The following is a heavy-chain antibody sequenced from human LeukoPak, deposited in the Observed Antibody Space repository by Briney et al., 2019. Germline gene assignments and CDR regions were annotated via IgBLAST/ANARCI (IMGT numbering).Heavy chain of an antibody. Sequence: GASVKVSCKASGYTFTSYGISWVRQAPGQGLEWMGWISAYNGNTNYAQKLQGRVTMTTDTSTSTAYMELRSLRSDDTAVYYCARETAFGYYDSSGYYYNDYWGQGTLVTVSS. CDR1: GYTFTSYG. CDR3: ARETAFGYYDSSGYYYNDY. J-gene: IGHJ4*02. CDR2: ISAYNGNT. V-gene: IGHV1-18*01. D-gene: IGHD3-22*01.